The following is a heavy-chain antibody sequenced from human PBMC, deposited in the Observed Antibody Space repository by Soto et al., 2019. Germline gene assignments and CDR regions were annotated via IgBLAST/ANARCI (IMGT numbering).Heavy chain of an antibody. Sequence: SVKVSFRASGYTFTSYYMHWGRQAPVQGLEWMGIINPSGGSTSYAQKFQGRVTMTRDTSTSTVYMELSSLRSEDTAVYYCARVGFRIAAAGTRGNWFDPWGQGTLVTVYS. CDR1: GYTFTSYY. D-gene: IGHD6-13*01. J-gene: IGHJ5*02. V-gene: IGHV1-46*01. CDR2: INPSGGST. CDR3: ARVGFRIAAAGTRGNWFDP.